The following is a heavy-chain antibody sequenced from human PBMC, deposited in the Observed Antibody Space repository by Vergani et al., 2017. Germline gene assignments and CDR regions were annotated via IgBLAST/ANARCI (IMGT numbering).Heavy chain of an antibody. Sequence: QVQLVQSGAEVKKPGASVKVSCKASGYTFTSYYMHWVRQDPGQGLEWMGIINPSGGSTSYAQKFQGRVTMTRDTSTSTVYMELSSLRSEDTAVYYCARYLVSTVVVAATENWFDPWGQGTLVTVSS. V-gene: IGHV1-46*01. CDR3: ARYLVSTVVVAATENWFDP. J-gene: IGHJ5*02. D-gene: IGHD2-15*01. CDR2: INPSGGST. CDR1: GYTFTSYY.